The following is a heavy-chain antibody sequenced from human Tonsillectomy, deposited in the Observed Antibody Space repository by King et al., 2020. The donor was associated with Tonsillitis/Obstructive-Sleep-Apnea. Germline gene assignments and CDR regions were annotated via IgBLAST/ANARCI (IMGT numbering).Heavy chain of an antibody. CDR2: IYYSGST. J-gene: IGHJ6*03. D-gene: IGHD3-9*01. Sequence: QLQESGPGLVKPSETLSLTCTVSGGSISSYYWSWIRQPPGKGLEWIGYIYYSGSTNYNPSLKSRVTIPVDTSKNQFSLKLSSVTAADTAVYYCARLRYDILTGYSNDYYYYYMDVWGKGTTVTVSS. CDR1: GGSISSYY. CDR3: ARLRYDILTGYSNDYYYYYMDV. V-gene: IGHV4-59*01.